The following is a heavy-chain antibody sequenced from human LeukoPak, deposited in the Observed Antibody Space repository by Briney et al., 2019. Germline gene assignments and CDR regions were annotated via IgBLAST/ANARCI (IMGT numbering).Heavy chain of an antibody. D-gene: IGHD3-22*01. CDR3: ARAPSEIGGYYPEYFRH. J-gene: IGHJ1*01. CDR2: IKSDGRT. CDR1: GFPFSNYW. V-gene: IGHV3-74*01. Sequence: GGSLRLSCAAAGFPFSNYWMHWVRQAPGKGLVWVSSIKSDGRTNYADSVKGRFTIARDNAKNTVSLQMNSLRAEDTGVYYCARAPSEIGGYYPEYFRHWGQGSLVTVSS.